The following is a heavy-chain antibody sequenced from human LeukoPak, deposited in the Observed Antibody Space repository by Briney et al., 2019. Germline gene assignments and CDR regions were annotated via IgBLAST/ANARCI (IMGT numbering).Heavy chain of an antibody. CDR1: GFTFSSYS. D-gene: IGHD3-10*01. J-gene: IGHJ4*02. Sequence: GGSLRLSCAASGFTFSSYSMNWVRQAPGKGLEWVSTISGSGDYTYYADSVKGRFTISRDNSKNTLYLQMNSLRAEDTAIYYCAKVTYGSGTYGAFDSWGQGTLVTVSS. CDR3: AKVTYGSGTYGAFDS. CDR2: ISGSGDYT. V-gene: IGHV3-23*01.